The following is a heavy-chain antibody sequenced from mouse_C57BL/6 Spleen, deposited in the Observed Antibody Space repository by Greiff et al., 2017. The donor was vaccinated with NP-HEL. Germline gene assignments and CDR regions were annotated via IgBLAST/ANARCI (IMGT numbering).Heavy chain of an antibody. D-gene: IGHD1-1*01. J-gene: IGHJ4*01. CDR1: GFSFNTYA. CDR3: VRRGYYYGGYAMDY. V-gene: IGHV10-1*01. CDR2: IRSKSNNYAT. Sequence: EVKLVESGGGLVQPKGSLKLSCAASGFSFNTYAMNWVRQAPGKGLEWVARIRSKSNNYATYYADSVKDRFTISRDDSESMLYLQMNNLKTEDTAMYYCVRRGYYYGGYAMDYWGQGTSVTVSS.